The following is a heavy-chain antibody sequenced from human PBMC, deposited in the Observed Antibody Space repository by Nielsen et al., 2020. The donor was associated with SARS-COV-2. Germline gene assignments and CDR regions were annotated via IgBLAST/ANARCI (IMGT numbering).Heavy chain of an antibody. D-gene: IGHD2-15*01. CDR1: GFTFSDHY. CDR2: ISGSSADT. CDR3: VRGGSRRSFDY. Sequence: GESLKISCAASGFTFSDHYMNWIRQAPRKGPEWIAYISGSSADTNYADSVKGRFIISRDNAKNTLYLQMNSLRAEDTAVYYCVRGGSRRSFDYWGQGTLVTVSS. V-gene: IGHV3-11*06. J-gene: IGHJ4*02.